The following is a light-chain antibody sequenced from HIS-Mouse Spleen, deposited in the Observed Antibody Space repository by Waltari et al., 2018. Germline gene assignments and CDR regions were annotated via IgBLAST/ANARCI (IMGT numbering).Light chain of an antibody. Sequence: QSALTQPPSASGSPGQSVTIPCPGPSRSVGGYTHVSWYQQHPGKAPKLMIYEVSKRPSGVPDRFSGSKSGNTASLTVSGLQAEDEADYYCSSYAGSNNSLYVFGTGTKVTVL. V-gene: IGLV2-8*01. CDR3: SSYAGSNNSLYV. CDR2: EVS. J-gene: IGLJ1*01. CDR1: SRSVGGYTH.